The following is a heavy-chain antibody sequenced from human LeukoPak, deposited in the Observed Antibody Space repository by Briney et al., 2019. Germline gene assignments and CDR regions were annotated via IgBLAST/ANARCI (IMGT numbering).Heavy chain of an antibody. V-gene: IGHV3-48*03. CDR3: TISRGDFWSGYLGGV. Sequence: GGSLRLSCAASGFTFSSYEMNWVRQAPGKGLEWVSYISSSGSTIYYADSVKGRFTISRDNAKNSLYLQMNSLRAEDTAVYYCTISRGDFWSGYLGGVLGKGTTVTVSS. CDR1: GFTFSSYE. J-gene: IGHJ6*04. D-gene: IGHD3-3*01. CDR2: ISSSGSTI.